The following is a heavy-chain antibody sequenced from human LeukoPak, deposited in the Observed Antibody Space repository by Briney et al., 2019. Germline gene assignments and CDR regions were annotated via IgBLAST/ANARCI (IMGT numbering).Heavy chain of an antibody. D-gene: IGHD2-15*01. CDR1: GFTFSSYW. CDR3: ARVSSSYKLHFDY. J-gene: IGHJ4*02. V-gene: IGHV3-74*01. Sequence: TGGSLRLSCAASGFTFSSYWMYWVCQVPGKGVVWVSRISPDGSSTTYADSVKGRFTISRDNAKSTLLLQMNSLRAEDTAMYYCARVSSSYKLHFDYWGQGTLVTVSS. CDR2: ISPDGSST.